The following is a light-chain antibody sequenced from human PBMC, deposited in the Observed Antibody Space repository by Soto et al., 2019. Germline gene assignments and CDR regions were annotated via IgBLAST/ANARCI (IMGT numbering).Light chain of an antibody. CDR3: QQYGSSPPIT. J-gene: IGKJ5*01. V-gene: IGKV3-20*01. Sequence: EIVLTQSPCTLSLSPGERATLSCRASQRVSNNYLAWYQQKPGQAPRLLIYGASTRATGIPDRFSGSGSATDFTLTISRLEPEDFAVYYCQQYGSSPPITFGQGTRLEIK. CDR2: GAS. CDR1: QRVSNNY.